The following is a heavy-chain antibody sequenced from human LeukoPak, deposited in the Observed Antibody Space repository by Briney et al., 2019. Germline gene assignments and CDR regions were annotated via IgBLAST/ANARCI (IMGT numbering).Heavy chain of an antibody. CDR1: GFTFNRYW. D-gene: IGHD3-22*01. Sequence: GSLSLSCAASGFTFNRYWMSWVRQAPGKGLEGVANIKQDGSEKYYVDSVKGRFTISRDNDKKSLDLQRNSLRAEDTAVYYCARLNYYDLVLPAFDYWGQGTLVTVSS. V-gene: IGHV3-7*01. CDR3: ARLNYYDLVLPAFDY. CDR2: IKQDGSEK. J-gene: IGHJ4*02.